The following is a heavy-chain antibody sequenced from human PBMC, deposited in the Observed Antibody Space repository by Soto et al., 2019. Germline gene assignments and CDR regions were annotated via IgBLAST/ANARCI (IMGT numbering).Heavy chain of an antibody. V-gene: IGHV4-31*03. D-gene: IGHD2-2*02. J-gene: IGHJ4*02. CDR2: ISHSGST. CDR1: GGSISSAAYY. CDR3: AREYTYGSSLFDF. Sequence: QVQLQESGPGLVKPSQTLSLTCTVSGGSISSAAYYWSWVRQHPGQGLEWIGYISHSGSTYYHPSLKRRVIISLDTSKKRCSLSLTSVTAADTDVYYCAREYTYGSSLFDFLGEGALVTVSS.